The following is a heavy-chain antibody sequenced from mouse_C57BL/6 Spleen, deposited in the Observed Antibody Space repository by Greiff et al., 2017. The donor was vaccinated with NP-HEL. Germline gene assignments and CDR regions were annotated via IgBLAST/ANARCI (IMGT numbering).Heavy chain of an antibody. CDR1: GFTFSDYY. J-gene: IGHJ3*01. Sequence: EVQVVESEGGLVQPGSSMKLSCTASGFTFSDYYMAWVRQVPEKGLEWVANINYDGSSTYYLDSLKSRFIISRDNAKNILYLQMSSLKSEDTATYYCARGRHYYGSPWFAYWGQGTLVTVSA. CDR2: INYDGSST. D-gene: IGHD1-1*01. CDR3: ARGRHYYGSPWFAY. V-gene: IGHV5-16*01.